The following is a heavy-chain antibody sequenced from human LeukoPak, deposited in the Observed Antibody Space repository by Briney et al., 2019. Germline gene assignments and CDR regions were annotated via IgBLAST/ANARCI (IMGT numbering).Heavy chain of an antibody. CDR2: IYYSGST. Sequence: SETLSLTCTVSGGSISTYYWSWIRQPPGKGLEWIGYIYYSGSTYYNPSLKSRVTISVDTSKNQFSLKLSSVTAADTAVYYCARVHLWFGELLFDYWGQGTLVTVSS. CDR1: GGSISTYY. D-gene: IGHD3-10*01. CDR3: ARVHLWFGELLFDY. J-gene: IGHJ4*02. V-gene: IGHV4-30-4*01.